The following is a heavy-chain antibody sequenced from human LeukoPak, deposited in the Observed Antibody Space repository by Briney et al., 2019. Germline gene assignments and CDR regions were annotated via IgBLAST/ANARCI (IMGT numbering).Heavy chain of an antibody. J-gene: IGHJ6*02. V-gene: IGHV4-4*07. D-gene: IGHD3-10*01. CDR3: ARGADYYGSGSFNGMDV. CDR2: IYTSGST. CDR1: GGSISSYY. Sequence: SETLSLTCTVSGGSISSYYWSWIRQPAGKGLEWIGRIYTSGSTNYNPSLKSRVTMSVDTSKNQFSLKLTSVTAADTAVYYCARGADYYGSGSFNGMDVWGQGTTVTVSS.